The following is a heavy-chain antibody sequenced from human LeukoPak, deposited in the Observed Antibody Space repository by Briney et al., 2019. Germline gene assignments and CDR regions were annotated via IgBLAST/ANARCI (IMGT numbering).Heavy chain of an antibody. V-gene: IGHV3-48*01. Sequence: GGSLRLSCAASGFTFSSYSMNWVRQAPGKGLEWVSYISSSSSTIYYADSVKGRFTISRENAKNSLYLQMNSLRAGDTAVYYCAREVGGGYYDWGQGTLVTVSS. D-gene: IGHD3-22*01. J-gene: IGHJ4*02. CDR3: AREVGGGYYD. CDR2: ISSSSSTI. CDR1: GFTFSSYS.